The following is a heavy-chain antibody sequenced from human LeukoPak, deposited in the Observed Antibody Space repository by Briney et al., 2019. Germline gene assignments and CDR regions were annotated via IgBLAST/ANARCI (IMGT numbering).Heavy chain of an antibody. CDR1: GFTFDDYA. D-gene: IGHD3-3*01. CDR2: ISWNSGSI. CDR3: AKPVTIFGVVSPLYFDY. V-gene: IGHV3-9*01. Sequence: PGGSLRLSCAASGFTFDDYAMHWVRQAPGKGLEWVSGISWNSGSIGYADSVKGRFTISRDNSKNTLYLQMNSLRAEDTAVYYCAKPVTIFGVVSPLYFDYWGQGTLVTVSS. J-gene: IGHJ4*02.